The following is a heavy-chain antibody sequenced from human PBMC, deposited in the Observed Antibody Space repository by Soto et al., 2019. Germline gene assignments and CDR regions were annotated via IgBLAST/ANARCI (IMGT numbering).Heavy chain of an antibody. CDR2: IIHILGIA. CDR1: GGTFSSYT. V-gene: IGHV1-69*08. CDR3: AKDYGGKDGDY. J-gene: IGHJ4*02. D-gene: IGHD4-17*01. Sequence: QVQLVQSGAEVKKPGSSVKVSCKASGGTFSSYTISWVRQAPGQGLEWMGRIIHILGIANYAQKFQGRVTITADKSTSTAYMELSSLRSEDTAVYYCAKDYGGKDGDYWGQGTLVTVSS.